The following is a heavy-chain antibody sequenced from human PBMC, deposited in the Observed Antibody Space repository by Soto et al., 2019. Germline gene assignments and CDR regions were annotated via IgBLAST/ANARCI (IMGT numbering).Heavy chain of an antibody. CDR3: AKASTYYDFWSGYDY. D-gene: IGHD3-3*01. V-gene: IGHV3-30*18. Sequence: VAVISYDGSNKYYADSVKGRFTISRDNSKNTLYLQMNSLRAEDTAVYYCAKASTYYDFWSGYDYWGQGTLVTVSS. CDR2: ISYDGSNK. J-gene: IGHJ4*02.